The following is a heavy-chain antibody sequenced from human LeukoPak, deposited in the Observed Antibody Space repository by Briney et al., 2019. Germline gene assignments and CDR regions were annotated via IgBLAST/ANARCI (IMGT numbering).Heavy chain of an antibody. V-gene: IGHV4-39*01. CDR2: IYYSGST. CDR1: SGSISSSSYY. D-gene: IGHD6-19*01. J-gene: IGHJ5*02. Sequence: PSETLSLTCTVSSGSISSSSYYWGWIRQPPGKGLEWIGSIYYSGSTYYNPSLKSRVTISVDTSKNQFSLKLSSVTAADTAVYYCARHGGIAVPYNWFDPWGQGTLVTVSS. CDR3: ARHGGIAVPYNWFDP.